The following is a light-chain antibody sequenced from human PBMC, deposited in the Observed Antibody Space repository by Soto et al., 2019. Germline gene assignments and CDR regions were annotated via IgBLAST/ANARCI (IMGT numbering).Light chain of an antibody. CDR3: QQYNNWLTWT. CDR1: QSISIS. J-gene: IGKJ1*01. Sequence: EIVMTQSPATLSVSPGERATLSCRASQSISISLAWYQQKPGQAPRLLMYGASTRATGIPARFSGSGSGTEITLTISSLQSEDFAVYYCQQYNNWLTWTFGQGTKVEIK. CDR2: GAS. V-gene: IGKV3-15*01.